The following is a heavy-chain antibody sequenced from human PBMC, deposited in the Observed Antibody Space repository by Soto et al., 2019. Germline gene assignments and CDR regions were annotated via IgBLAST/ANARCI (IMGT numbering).Heavy chain of an antibody. Sequence: QVHLVQSGAEVKEPGASVKVSCRASGYTFTTHIMHWVRQAPGQRLEWMGWVNGGNGDTKYSQKFQGRVTITRDTSATTAYMELSRLTSEDKAVYYCARDSGLVGPSGDLDHWGQGTLVTVS. CDR1: GYTFTTHI. D-gene: IGHD1-26*01. CDR3: ARDSGLVGPSGDLDH. CDR2: VNGGNGDT. V-gene: IGHV1-3*01. J-gene: IGHJ4*02.